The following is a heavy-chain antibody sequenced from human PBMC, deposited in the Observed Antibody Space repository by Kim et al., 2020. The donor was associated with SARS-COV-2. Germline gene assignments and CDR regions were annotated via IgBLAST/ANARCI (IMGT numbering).Heavy chain of an antibody. V-gene: IGHV1-3*01. CDR1: GYTFTSYA. CDR2: INAGNGNT. D-gene: IGHD6-19*01. CDR3: ARDMPFSLEAVAGTCDYFDY. Sequence: ASVKVSCKASGYTFTSYAMHWVRQAPGQRLEWMGWINAGNGNTKYSQKFQGRVTITRDTSASTAYMELSSLRSEDTAVYYCARDMPFSLEAVAGTCDYFDYWGQGTLVTVSS. J-gene: IGHJ4*02.